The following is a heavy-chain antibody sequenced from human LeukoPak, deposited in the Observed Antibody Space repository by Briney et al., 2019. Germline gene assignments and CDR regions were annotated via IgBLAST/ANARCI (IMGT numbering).Heavy chain of an antibody. D-gene: IGHD3-22*01. Sequence: ASVKVSCKASGYTFTGYYMHWVRQAPGQGLEWMGWINPNSGGTNYAQKFQGRVTMTRDTSISTAYMELSRLRSDDTAVYYCARGVYYDSSGYYYPDAFDIWGQGTMVTVSS. J-gene: IGHJ3*02. CDR1: GYTFTGYY. V-gene: IGHV1-2*02. CDR3: ARGVYYDSSGYYYPDAFDI. CDR2: INPNSGGT.